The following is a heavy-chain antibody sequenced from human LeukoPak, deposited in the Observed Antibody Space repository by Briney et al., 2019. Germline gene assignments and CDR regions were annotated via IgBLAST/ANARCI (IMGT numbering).Heavy chain of an antibody. CDR3: ARELAAAGTYDYYSMDV. V-gene: IGHV4-59*01. J-gene: IGHJ6*02. CDR1: GGSISSYY. D-gene: IGHD6-13*01. CDR2: IHYTGST. Sequence: PSETLSLTCTVSGGSISSYYWVWIRQPPGKGVEWIGYIHYTGSTDYNPSLKSRVTISVDMSKNQFSLRLTSVTAADTAVYYCARELAAAGTYDYYSMDVWGQGTTVTVSS.